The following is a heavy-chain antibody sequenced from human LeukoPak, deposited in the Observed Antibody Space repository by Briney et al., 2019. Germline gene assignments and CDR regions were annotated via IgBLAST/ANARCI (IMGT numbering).Heavy chain of an antibody. CDR3: AKDPDIVVAPGSYYFDD. CDR1: GFTFSSYA. Sequence: GGSLRLSCAASGFTFSSYAMSWVRQAPGKGLEWVSGISSSGGSRYYADSVKGRFTMSRDNSKNTLYLQMNSLRAEDTAVYYCAKDPDIVVAPGSYYFDDWGQGSLVTVSS. CDR2: ISSSGGSR. V-gene: IGHV3-23*01. J-gene: IGHJ4*02. D-gene: IGHD2-2*01.